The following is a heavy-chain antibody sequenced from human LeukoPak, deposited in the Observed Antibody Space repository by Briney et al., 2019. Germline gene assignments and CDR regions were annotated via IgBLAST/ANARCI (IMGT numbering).Heavy chain of an antibody. Sequence: PGGSLRLSCAASAFTFSRYAMSWVRQAPGKGLEWVSTISGRGGGTYFADSVKGRFSISRDNSKNTLYLQMNSLRAEDTAVYYCAKAPDRGVAIYFDYWGQGTLVTVSS. CDR3: AKAPDRGVAIYFDY. D-gene: IGHD3-3*01. J-gene: IGHJ4*02. CDR1: AFTFSRYA. V-gene: IGHV3-23*01. CDR2: ISGRGGGT.